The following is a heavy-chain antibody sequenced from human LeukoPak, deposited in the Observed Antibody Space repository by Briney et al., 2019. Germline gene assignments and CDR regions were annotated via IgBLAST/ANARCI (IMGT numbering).Heavy chain of an antibody. CDR2: XXXXGSNK. V-gene: IGHV3-30*02. CDR3: AKLNWAYCGGDCPIYGMDV. D-gene: IGHD2-21*02. Sequence: GGSLRLSCAASGFTFSSHGVHWVRQAPGKGLEWVXXXXXXGSNKYYADSVKGRFTISRDNSKNTLYLQMNSLRAEDTAVYYCAKLNWAYCGGDCPIYGMDVWGQGTTVTASS. J-gene: IGHJ6*02. CDR1: GFTFSSHG.